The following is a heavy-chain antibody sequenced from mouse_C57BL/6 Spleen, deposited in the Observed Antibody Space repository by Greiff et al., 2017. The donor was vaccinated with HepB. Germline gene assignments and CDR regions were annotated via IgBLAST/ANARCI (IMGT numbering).Heavy chain of an antibody. CDR3: ARSLRYPDY. Sequence: QVQLQQSGPELVKPGASVKISCKASGYAFSSSWMNWVKQRPGKGLEWIGRIYPGDGDTNYNGKFKGKATLTADKSSSTAYMQLSSLTSEDSAVYFCARSLRYPDYWGQGTTLTVSS. CDR1: GYAFSSSW. D-gene: IGHD1-1*01. V-gene: IGHV1-82*01. J-gene: IGHJ2*01. CDR2: IYPGDGDT.